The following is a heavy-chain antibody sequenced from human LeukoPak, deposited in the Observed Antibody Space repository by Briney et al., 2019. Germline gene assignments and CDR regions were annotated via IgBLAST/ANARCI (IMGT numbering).Heavy chain of an antibody. D-gene: IGHD3-22*01. CDR2: IYHSGYT. J-gene: IGHJ4*02. CDR1: GHSISSDCY. CDR3: ARAPRDSNGYYMRSFDS. V-gene: IGHV4-38-2*02. Sequence: PSETLSLTCSVSGHSISSDCYWAWIRQPPGQGLEWSGGIYHSGYTYYYPSLKSRVTLSVDTSKNQFSLRLSSVTAADTAVCSCARAPRDSNGYYMRSFDSWGQGTLVIVSS.